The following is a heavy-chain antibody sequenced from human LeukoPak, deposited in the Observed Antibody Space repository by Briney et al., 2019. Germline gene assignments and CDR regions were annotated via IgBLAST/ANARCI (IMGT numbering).Heavy chain of an antibody. V-gene: IGHV3-21*01. J-gene: IGHJ4*02. CDR1: GFTFSSYS. CDR3: ARDPPSRGTRYFDY. Sequence: GGSLRLSCAASGFTFSSYSMNWVRRAPGKGLEWVSSISSSSSYIYYADSVKGRFTISRDNAKNSLYLQMNSLRAEDTAVYYCARDPPSRGTRYFDYWGQGILVTVSS. D-gene: IGHD3-16*01. CDR2: ISSSSSYI.